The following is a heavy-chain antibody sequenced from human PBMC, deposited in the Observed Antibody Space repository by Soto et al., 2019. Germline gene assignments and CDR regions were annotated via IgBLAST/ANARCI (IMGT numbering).Heavy chain of an antibody. CDR1: GGSISSDDYY. J-gene: IGHJ4*02. Sequence: QVQLQESGPGLVKPSQTLSLTCSVSGGSISSDDYYWTWIRQAPGEGLAWIGYIYYSGRTLYNPSLESRVARSIDTSQNQFSLKVLSVSDADTAGYFCARERSHSPDCFDDWRQGTPVTVSS. CDR3: ARERSHSPDCFDD. CDR2: IYYSGRT. V-gene: IGHV4-30-4*01. D-gene: IGHD2-15*01.